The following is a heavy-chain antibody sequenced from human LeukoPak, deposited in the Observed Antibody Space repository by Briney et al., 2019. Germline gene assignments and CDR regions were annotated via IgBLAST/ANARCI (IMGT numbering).Heavy chain of an antibody. CDR3: ARACPYRGYCSSTSRRVQWLRSSRDAFDI. D-gene: IGHD2-2*01. Sequence: SETLSLTCAVYGGSFSGYYWSWIRQPPGKGLEWIGEINHSGRTNYNPSLKSRVTISVDTSKNQFSLKLSSVTAADTAVYYCARACPYRGYCSSTSRRVQWLRSSRDAFDIWGQGTMVTVSS. CDR1: GGSFSGYY. CDR2: INHSGRT. V-gene: IGHV4-34*01. J-gene: IGHJ3*02.